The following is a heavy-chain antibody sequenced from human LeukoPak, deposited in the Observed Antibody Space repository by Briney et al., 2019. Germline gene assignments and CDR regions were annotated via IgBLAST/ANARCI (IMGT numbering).Heavy chain of an antibody. V-gene: IGHV3-66*01. J-gene: IGHJ4*02. CDR1: GFTVSSNY. Sequence: QSGGSLRLSCAASGFTVSSNYMSWVRQAPGRGLEWASVIYSDGDTRYADSVKGRFTISRDNSKNTLYLQMNSLRAEDTALYYCARERGRGVISPYFDQWGQGSLVTVSS. D-gene: IGHD3-10*01. CDR3: ARERGRGVISPYFDQ. CDR2: IYSDGDT.